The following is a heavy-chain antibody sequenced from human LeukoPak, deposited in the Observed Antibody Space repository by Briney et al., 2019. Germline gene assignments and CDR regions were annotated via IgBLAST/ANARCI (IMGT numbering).Heavy chain of an antibody. D-gene: IGHD3-10*01. CDR3: ARLNYYGSGSYSPAFDI. J-gene: IGHJ3*02. CDR1: GYSFTSYW. V-gene: IGHV5-51*01. Sequence: GESLKISCKGSGYSFTSYWIGWVRQMPGKGLEWMGIIYPGDSDTRYSPSFQGQVTISANKSISTAYLQWSSLKASDTAMYYRARLNYYGSGSYSPAFDIWGQGTMVTVSS. CDR2: IYPGDSDT.